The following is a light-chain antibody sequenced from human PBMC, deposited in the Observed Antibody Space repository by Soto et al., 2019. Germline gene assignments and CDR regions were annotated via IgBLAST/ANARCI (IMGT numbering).Light chain of an antibody. J-gene: IGKJ2*01. CDR1: QSVLYSSNNKNY. Sequence: DIVMTQSPDSLAVSLGERATINCKSSQSVLYSSNNKNYLAWYQQKPGQPPKLLIYWASTRESGVPDRFSGSGSGTDLSVTISSLQAEDVAVYYCQQYYTTPYTCGQGTKLGIK. V-gene: IGKV4-1*01. CDR3: QQYYTTPYT. CDR2: WAS.